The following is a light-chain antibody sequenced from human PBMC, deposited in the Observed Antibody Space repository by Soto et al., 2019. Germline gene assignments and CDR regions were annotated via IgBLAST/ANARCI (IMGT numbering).Light chain of an antibody. CDR1: SSNIGTNS. CDR3: AAWDDSLNGHV. Sequence: QSVLTQPPSASGTPGQRVTISCSGSSSNIGTNSVNWYQQLPGTAPKLLIYTNSQRPSGDPDRFSGSKSGTSASLAISGLQSEDEADYYCAAWDDSLNGHVFGGGTKLTVL. V-gene: IGLV1-44*01. J-gene: IGLJ2*01. CDR2: TNS.